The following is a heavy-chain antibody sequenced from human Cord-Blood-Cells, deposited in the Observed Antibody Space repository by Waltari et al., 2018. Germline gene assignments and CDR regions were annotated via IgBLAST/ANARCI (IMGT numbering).Heavy chain of an antibody. CDR1: GGSISSGGYY. CDR3: ARGEYSGYDFYDY. CDR2: IYYSGIT. Sequence: QVQLQESGPGLVKPSQTLSLTCTVSGGSISSGGYYWSWIRQHPGKGLEWIGYIYYSGITYYNPSLKSRVTISVDTSKNQFSLKLSSVTAADTAVYYCARGEYSGYDFYDYWGQGTLVTVSS. V-gene: IGHV4-31*03. D-gene: IGHD5-12*01. J-gene: IGHJ4*02.